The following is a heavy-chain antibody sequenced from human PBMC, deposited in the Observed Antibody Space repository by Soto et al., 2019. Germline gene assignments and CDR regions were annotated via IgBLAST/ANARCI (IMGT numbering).Heavy chain of an antibody. CDR2: IYYSGST. CDR1: RGSISSGDYY. Sequence: SETLSLTCTVSRGSISSGDYYWSWIRQPPGKGLEWIGYIYYSGSTYYNPSLKSRVTISVDTSKNQFSLKLSSVTAANTAVYYCARVPGYSSPYYGMDVWGQGTTVTVSS. CDR3: ARVPGYSSPYYGMDV. D-gene: IGHD6-13*01. J-gene: IGHJ6*02. V-gene: IGHV4-30-4*01.